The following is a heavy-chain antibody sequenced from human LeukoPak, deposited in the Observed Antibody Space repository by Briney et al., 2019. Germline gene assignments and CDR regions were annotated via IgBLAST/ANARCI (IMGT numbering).Heavy chain of an antibody. CDR3: AREGGNDAFDI. CDR2: INHSGST. D-gene: IGHD4-23*01. J-gene: IGHJ3*02. CDR1: GGSFSGYY. Sequence: PSETLSLTCAVYGGSFSGYYWSWIRQPPGKGLEWIGEINHSGSTNYNPSLKSRVTISVDTSKNQFSLKLSSVTAADTAVCYCAREGGNDAFDIWGQGTMVTVSS. V-gene: IGHV4-34*01.